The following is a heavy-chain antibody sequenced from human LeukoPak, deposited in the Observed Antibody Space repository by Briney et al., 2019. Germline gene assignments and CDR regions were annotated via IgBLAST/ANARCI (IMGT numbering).Heavy chain of an antibody. D-gene: IGHD6-19*01. Sequence: PGGSLRLSCAASGFTVSSNYMSWVRQAPGKGLEWVANIKQDGSEKYYVDSVKGRFTISRDNAKNSLYLQMNSLRAEDTAVYYCARLTVAGAHYYYYYMDVWGKGTTVTVSS. CDR1: GFTVSSNY. J-gene: IGHJ6*03. CDR2: IKQDGSEK. CDR3: ARLTVAGAHYYYYYMDV. V-gene: IGHV3-7*01.